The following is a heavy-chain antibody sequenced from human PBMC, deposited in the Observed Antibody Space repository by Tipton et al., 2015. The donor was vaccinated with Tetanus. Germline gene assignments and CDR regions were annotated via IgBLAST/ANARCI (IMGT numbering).Heavy chain of an antibody. Sequence: SLRLSCAASGFTFDDHAMHWVRQAPGKGLEWVSLISWDARVTYYADAVKGRFTISRDNNKGSLYLQMSSLRTEDTALYFCARLYCSGGSCYQGYWGQGTLVTVSS. CDR1: GFTFDDHA. CDR3: ARLYCSGGSCYQGY. J-gene: IGHJ4*02. CDR2: ISWDARVT. V-gene: IGHV3-43*01. D-gene: IGHD2-15*01.